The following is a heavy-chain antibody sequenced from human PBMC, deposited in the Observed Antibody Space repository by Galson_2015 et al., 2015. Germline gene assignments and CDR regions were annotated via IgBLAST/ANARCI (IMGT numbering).Heavy chain of an antibody. Sequence: SLRISCAASGFTFSRFAMSWGRQAPGKGLEWGSVISARDGGTYYADSVKGRVTISRDNFKNMLYVQMNKLRAEDTAVYYCARGFADYFDYWGQGTLVTVSS. D-gene: IGHD2-21*01. CDR1: GFTFSRFA. V-gene: IGHV3-23*01. CDR2: ISARDGGT. J-gene: IGHJ4*02. CDR3: ARGFADYFDY.